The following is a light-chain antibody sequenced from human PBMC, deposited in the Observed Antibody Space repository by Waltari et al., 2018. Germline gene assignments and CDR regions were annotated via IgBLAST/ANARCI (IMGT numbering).Light chain of an antibody. CDR2: KNN. V-gene: IGLV1-47*01. CDR1: HTHTHINY. Sequence: QSVLTQPPSTSGTPGQRVTISCSGTHTHTHINYVYWYQHPPGTTPKLLIYKNNQRPSGVPDRFSGSKSGTSASLAISGLRSEDEADYYCATWDASLGVLFGGGTKLTVL. J-gene: IGLJ2*01. CDR3: ATWDASLGVL.